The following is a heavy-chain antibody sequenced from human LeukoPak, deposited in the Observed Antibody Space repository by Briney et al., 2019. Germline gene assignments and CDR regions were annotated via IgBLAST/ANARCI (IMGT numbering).Heavy chain of an antibody. Sequence: SETLSLTCAVYGGSVIGYYWSWIRQPPGKGLEWIGEINHSGSTNYNPSLKSRVTISVDTSKNQFSLKLSSVTAADTAVYYCARAFYYGSGSYCDYWGQGTLVTVSS. CDR3: ARAFYYGSGSYCDY. D-gene: IGHD3-10*01. J-gene: IGHJ4*02. CDR2: INHSGST. CDR1: GGSVIGYY. V-gene: IGHV4-34*01.